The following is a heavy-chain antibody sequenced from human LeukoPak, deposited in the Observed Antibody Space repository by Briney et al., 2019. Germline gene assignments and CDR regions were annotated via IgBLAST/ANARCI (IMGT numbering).Heavy chain of an antibody. D-gene: IGHD3-22*01. CDR1: GGSISSYY. Sequence: SETLSLTCTVSGGSISSYYWSWIRQPAGKGLEWIGRIYTSGSTNYNPTLKSRVTMSVDTSKNQFSLKLSSVTAADTAVYYCAGEFYYYDSSGFDYWGQGTPVTVSS. V-gene: IGHV4-4*07. CDR2: IYTSGST. J-gene: IGHJ4*02. CDR3: AGEFYYYDSSGFDY.